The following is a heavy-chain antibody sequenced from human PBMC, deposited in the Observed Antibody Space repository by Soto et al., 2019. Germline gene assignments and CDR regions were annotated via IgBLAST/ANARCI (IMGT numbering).Heavy chain of an antibody. CDR3: ARDRDDYGSGNYYNRIDF. D-gene: IGHD3-10*01. Sequence: QVQLVQSGAEVKKPGSSVKVSCKASGGIFSTYAISWLRQAPGQGLEWMGGIIPIFGTPNYARRFQGRVTITADEVTPTSYMELSRLKSEDTAVYYCARDRDDYGSGNYYNRIDFWGQGTLVTVSS. J-gene: IGHJ4*02. CDR2: IIPIFGTP. V-gene: IGHV1-69*01. CDR1: GGIFSTYA.